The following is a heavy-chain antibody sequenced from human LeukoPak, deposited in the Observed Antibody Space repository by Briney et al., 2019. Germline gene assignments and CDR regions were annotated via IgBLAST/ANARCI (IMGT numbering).Heavy chain of an antibody. J-gene: IGHJ4*02. V-gene: IGHV5-51*01. CDR3: ARHGGYSGYDYPDY. CDR1: GSSFTSYW. D-gene: IGHD5-12*01. Sequence: GASLQISCKGSGSSFTSYWIGWGRPLPGKGLEWMGIIYPGDSDTRYSPSFQGQVTISADKSISTAYLQWSSLKASDTAMYYCARHGGYSGYDYPDYWGQGTLVTVSS. CDR2: IYPGDSDT.